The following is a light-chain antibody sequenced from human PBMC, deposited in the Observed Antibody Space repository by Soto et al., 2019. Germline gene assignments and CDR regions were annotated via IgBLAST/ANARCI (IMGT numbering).Light chain of an antibody. CDR2: SND. V-gene: IGLV1-44*01. J-gene: IGLJ1*01. Sequence: QSVLTQPASVSGSPGQSVTISCSGSSSNIGRSSVNWYQHLPGTAPKLLIYSNDRRPSGVPERFSGSKSGTSASLAISGLQSEDEADYYCSAWDDSLNGLYVFGTGTKVTVL. CDR1: SSNIGRSS. CDR3: SAWDDSLNGLYV.